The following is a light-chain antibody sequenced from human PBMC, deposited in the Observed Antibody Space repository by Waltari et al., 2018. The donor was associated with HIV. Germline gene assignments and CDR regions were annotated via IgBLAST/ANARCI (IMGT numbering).Light chain of an antibody. CDR3: CSYGGIGTLV. CDR1: SSDVGGCNL. J-gene: IGLJ3*02. CDR2: EGD. Sequence: QPALTQPASVSGSPGQSITISCTGTSSDVGGCNLVSCYQHHPGKAPKVIIYEGDRRPAGVSDRFSGLQAGDGADYYCCSYGGIGTLVFGRGTKLTVL. V-gene: IGLV2-23*01.